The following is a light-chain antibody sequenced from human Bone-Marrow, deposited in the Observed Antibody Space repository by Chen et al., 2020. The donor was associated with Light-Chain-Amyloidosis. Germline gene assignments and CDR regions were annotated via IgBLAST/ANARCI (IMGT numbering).Light chain of an antibody. CDR3: QRFNNWPPRVT. CDR1: QGLNNK. CDR2: GAS. Sequence: EIVMTQSPATLSLSPGERATLSCGASQGLNNKLAWYQQKPGQAPRLLIYGASTRATGIPARFSCSGSGTEFTLTISSLKSEDSAVYYCQRFNNWPPRVTFGPGTKVDI. V-gene: IGKV3-15*01. J-gene: IGKJ3*01.